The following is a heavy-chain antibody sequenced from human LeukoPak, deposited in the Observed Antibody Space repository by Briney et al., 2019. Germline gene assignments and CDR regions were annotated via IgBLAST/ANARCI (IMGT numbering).Heavy chain of an antibody. CDR3: ARRYSGYGGRAEWFDP. D-gene: IGHD5-12*01. Sequence: PSETLSLTCTVSGGSISSYYWSWIRQPPGKGLEWIGYIYYSGSTNYNPSLKSRVTISVDTSKNQFSLQLNSVTPEDTAVYYCARRYSGYGGRAEWFDPWGQGTLVTVSS. J-gene: IGHJ5*02. V-gene: IGHV4-59*12. CDR1: GGSISSYY. CDR2: IYYSGST.